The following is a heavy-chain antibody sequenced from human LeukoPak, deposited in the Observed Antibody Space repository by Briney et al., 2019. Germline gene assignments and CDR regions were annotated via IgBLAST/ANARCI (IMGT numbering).Heavy chain of an antibody. Sequence: GASVKVSCKASGYTFSGYYMHWVRQAPGQGLEWMGWINPNSGGTNYAQKFQGRVTMTRDTSISTAYMEPSRLRSDDTAVYYCARERRDIVVVPAANFDYWGQGTLVTVSS. J-gene: IGHJ4*02. CDR3: ARERRDIVVVPAANFDY. V-gene: IGHV1-2*02. CDR2: INPNSGGT. CDR1: GYTFSGYY. D-gene: IGHD2-2*01.